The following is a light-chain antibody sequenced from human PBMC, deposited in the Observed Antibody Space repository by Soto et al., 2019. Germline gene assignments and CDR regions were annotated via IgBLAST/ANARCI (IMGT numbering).Light chain of an antibody. Sequence: EIVMTQSPATLSVSPGERATPSCRASQSISSNLAWYQQKPGQAPRLLIYGAFNRATGIPARFSGSGSGTDFTLTISSLEPEDFAVYYCQQRNIWPPVTFGQGTRLEIK. J-gene: IGKJ5*01. CDR1: QSISSN. V-gene: IGKV3-11*01. CDR2: GAF. CDR3: QQRNIWPPVT.